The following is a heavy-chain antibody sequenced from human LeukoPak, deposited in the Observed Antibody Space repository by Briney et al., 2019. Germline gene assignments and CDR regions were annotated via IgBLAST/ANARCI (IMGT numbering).Heavy chain of an antibody. Sequence: PSETLSLTCTVSGGSISSYYWSWIRQPPGKGLEWIGYIYYSGSTNYNPSLKSRVTISVHTSKNQFSLKLSSVTAADTAVYYCARLREMATTVDYWGQGTLVTVSS. CDR1: GGSISSYY. CDR3: ARLREMATTVDY. D-gene: IGHD5-24*01. V-gene: IGHV4-59*08. CDR2: IYYSGST. J-gene: IGHJ4*02.